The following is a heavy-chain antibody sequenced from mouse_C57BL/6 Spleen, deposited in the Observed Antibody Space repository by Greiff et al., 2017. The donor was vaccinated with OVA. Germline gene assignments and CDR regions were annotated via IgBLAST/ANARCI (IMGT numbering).Heavy chain of an antibody. V-gene: IGHV2-6*01. J-gene: IGHJ3*01. D-gene: IGHD2-1*01. CDR1: GFSLTSYG. CDR2: IWGVGST. CDR3: ASGKDYYGNYVGFAY. Sequence: QVQLQQSGPGLVAPSQSLSITCTVSGFSLTSYGVDWVRQSPGKGLEWLGVIWGVGSTNYNSALKSRLSISKDNSKSQVFLKMNSLQTDDTAMYYCASGKDYYGNYVGFAYWGQGTLVTVSA.